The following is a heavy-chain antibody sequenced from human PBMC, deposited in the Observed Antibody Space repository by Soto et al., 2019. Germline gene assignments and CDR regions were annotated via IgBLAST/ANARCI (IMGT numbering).Heavy chain of an antibody. CDR3: ARTGSGGWWFDP. D-gene: IGHD1-26*01. V-gene: IGHV1-69*02. CDR1: GGTFSSYT. J-gene: IGHJ5*02. CDR2: IIPILGIA. Sequence: QVQLVQSGAEVKKPGSSVKVSCKASGGTFSSYTISWVRQAPGQGLEWMGRIIPILGIANYAQKFQGRVTLTADKSTSTAYMELSSLRSEDTAVYYCARTGSGGWWFDPWGQGTLVTVSS.